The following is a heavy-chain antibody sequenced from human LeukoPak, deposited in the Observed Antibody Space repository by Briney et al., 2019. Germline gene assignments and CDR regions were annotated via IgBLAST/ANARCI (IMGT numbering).Heavy chain of an antibody. J-gene: IGHJ4*02. V-gene: IGHV3-21*01. CDR3: ARGGRGSSWYWSDY. Sequence: GGSLRLSCAASGFTFSSYSMNWVRQAPGKGLEWVSSISSSSSYIYYADSVKGRFTISRDNAKNSLYLQMNSLRAEDTAVYYCARGGRGSSWYWSDYWGQGTLVTVSS. CDR1: GFTFSSYS. D-gene: IGHD6-13*01. CDR2: ISSSSSYI.